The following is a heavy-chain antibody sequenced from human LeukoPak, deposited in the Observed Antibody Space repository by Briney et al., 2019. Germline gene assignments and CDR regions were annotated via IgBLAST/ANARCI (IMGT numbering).Heavy chain of an antibody. Sequence: PSQTLSLTCAVSGGSISSGGYSWSWIRQPPGKGPEWIGYIYHSGSTYYNPSLKSRVTIPVDRSKNQFSLKLSSVTAADTAVYYCARADYYGSGSYYPSFDYWGQGTLVTVSS. D-gene: IGHD3-10*01. CDR3: ARADYYGSGSYYPSFDY. CDR2: IYHSGST. V-gene: IGHV4-30-2*01. J-gene: IGHJ4*02. CDR1: GGSISSGGYS.